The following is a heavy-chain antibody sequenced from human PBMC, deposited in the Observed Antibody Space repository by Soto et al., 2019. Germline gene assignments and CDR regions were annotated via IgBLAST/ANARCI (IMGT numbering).Heavy chain of an antibody. CDR3: AKVTRGYNFGYYNF. V-gene: IGHV3-30*02. J-gene: IGHJ4*02. Sequence: GGSLRLSCAASGITFSDYGMHWVRQAPGKGLEWVAGVWKDGSNRYYVDSVKGRFTISRDNSKNTLYLQMNSLRDEDTAVYYCAKVTRGYNFGYYNFWGQGTLVTVS. CDR2: VWKDGSNR. CDR1: GITFSDYG. D-gene: IGHD5-18*01.